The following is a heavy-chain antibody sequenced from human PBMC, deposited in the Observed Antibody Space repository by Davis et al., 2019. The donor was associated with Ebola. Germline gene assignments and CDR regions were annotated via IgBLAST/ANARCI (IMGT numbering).Heavy chain of an antibody. Sequence: SETLSLTCAVYGGSFSGYYWSWIRQPPGKGLEWIGEINHSGSTNYNPSLKNRVTISVDTSKNQFSLKLSSVTAADTAVYYCARGPTIYGMDVWGQGTTVTVSS. CDR1: GGSFSGYY. V-gene: IGHV4-34*01. CDR2: INHSGST. D-gene: IGHD1-26*01. CDR3: ARGPTIYGMDV. J-gene: IGHJ6*02.